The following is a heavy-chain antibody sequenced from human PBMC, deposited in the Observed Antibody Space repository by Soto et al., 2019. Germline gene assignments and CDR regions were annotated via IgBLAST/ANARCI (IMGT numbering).Heavy chain of an antibody. D-gene: IGHD6-6*01. Sequence: SETLSLTCTVSGGSVSSGSYYWSWIRQPPGKGLEWIGYIYYSGSTNYNPSLKSRVTISVDTSKNQFSLKLSSVTAADTAVYYCAEGHPWYSSWSAYYYYGMDVWGQGTTVTVSS. CDR2: IYYSGST. J-gene: IGHJ6*02. CDR3: AEGHPWYSSWSAYYYYGMDV. CDR1: GGSVSSGSYY. V-gene: IGHV4-61*01.